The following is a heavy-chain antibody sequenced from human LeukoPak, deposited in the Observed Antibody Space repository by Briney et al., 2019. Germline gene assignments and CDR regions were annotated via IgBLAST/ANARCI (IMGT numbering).Heavy chain of an antibody. V-gene: IGHV4-34*01. J-gene: IGHJ5*02. CDR1: GGSFSGYY. Sequence: SSETLSLTCAVYGGSFSGYYWSWIRQPPGKGLEWIGEINHSGSTNYNPSLKSRDTISVDTSKNQFSLKLRSVTAADTAVYYCARGVGCRSTSCQNWFDPWGQGTLVTVSS. CDR3: ARGVGCRSTSCQNWFDP. D-gene: IGHD2-2*01. CDR2: INHSGST.